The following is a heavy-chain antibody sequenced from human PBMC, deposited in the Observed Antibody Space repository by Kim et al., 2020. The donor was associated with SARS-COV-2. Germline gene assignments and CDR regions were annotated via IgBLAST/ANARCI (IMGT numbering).Heavy chain of an antibody. Sequence: SVKVSCKASGGTFSSYAISWVRQAPGQGLEWMGGIIPIFGTANYAQKFQGRVTITADESTSTAYMELSSLRSEDTAVYYCARGGDYAVHNWFDPWGQGTLVTVSS. D-gene: IGHD4-17*01. V-gene: IGHV1-69*13. J-gene: IGHJ5*02. CDR2: IIPIFGTA. CDR1: GGTFSSYA. CDR3: ARGGDYAVHNWFDP.